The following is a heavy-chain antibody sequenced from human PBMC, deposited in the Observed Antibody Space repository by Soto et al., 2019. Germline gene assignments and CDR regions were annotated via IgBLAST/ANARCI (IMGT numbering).Heavy chain of an antibody. D-gene: IGHD4-17*01. J-gene: IGHJ4*02. CDR2: MNPNSDNT. V-gene: IGHV1-8*01. CDR1: GYTFTRYD. CDR3: ARTLYGDNVDY. Sequence: GASVQVSCKASGYTFTRYDINWVRQATGQGLEWRGWMNPNSDNTGYAQKFQGRVTMTRNTSISTAYMELSSLRSEDTAVYYCARTLYGDNVDYWGQGTLVTVSS.